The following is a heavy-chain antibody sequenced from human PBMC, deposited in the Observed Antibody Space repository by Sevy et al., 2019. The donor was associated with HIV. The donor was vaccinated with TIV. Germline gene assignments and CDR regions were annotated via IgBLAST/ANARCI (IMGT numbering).Heavy chain of an antibody. D-gene: IGHD6-13*01. CDR2: ISNSGSSI. V-gene: IGHV3-48*03. Sequence: GGSLRLSCVASGFTFSSYEMNWVRQAPGKGLEWVSHISNSGSSIYYEDSVKGRFTISRDNAKNSLYLQMNSLRAEDTAVYYCAREDGSRQYFQYWGQGTLVTVSS. J-gene: IGHJ1*01. CDR1: GFTFSSYE. CDR3: AREDGSRQYFQY.